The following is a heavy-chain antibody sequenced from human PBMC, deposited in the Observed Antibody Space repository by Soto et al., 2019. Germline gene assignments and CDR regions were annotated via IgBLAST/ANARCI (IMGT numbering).Heavy chain of an antibody. J-gene: IGHJ5*02. Sequence: VASVKVSCKVSGYTLTELSMHWVRQAPGKGLEWMGGFDPEDGETIYAQKFQGRVTMTEDTSTDTAYMELSSLRSEDTAVYYCATNDSPRAWFDPWGQGTLVTVSS. CDR3: ATNDSPRAWFDP. CDR1: GYTLTELS. V-gene: IGHV1-24*01. CDR2: FDPEDGET. D-gene: IGHD1-1*01.